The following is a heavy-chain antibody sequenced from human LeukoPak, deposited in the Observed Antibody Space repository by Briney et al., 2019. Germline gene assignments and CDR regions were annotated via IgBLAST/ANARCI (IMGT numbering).Heavy chain of an antibody. CDR1: GFTFSSYA. D-gene: IGHD1-26*01. CDR3: VKANGMGWYSGYFDY. CDR2: ISSNGGST. Sequence: GGSLRLSCSASGFTFSSYAMHWVRQAPGKGLEYVSAISSNGGSTYYADSVKGRFTISGDNSKNTLYLQMSSLRAEDTAVHYCVKANGMGWYSGYFDYWGQGTLVTVSS. J-gene: IGHJ4*02. V-gene: IGHV3-64D*06.